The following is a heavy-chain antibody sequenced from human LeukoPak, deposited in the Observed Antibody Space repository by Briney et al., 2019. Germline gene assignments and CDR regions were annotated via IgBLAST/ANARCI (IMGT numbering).Heavy chain of an antibody. Sequence: SETLSLTCSVSGGSISSYFWSWIRQPAGKGLEWIGHIYTSGSTNYNPSLKSRVTMSVDTSKKQFSLKLSSVTAADTAVYYCARIGLDERKYYYYYYMDVWGKGTTVTVSS. J-gene: IGHJ6*03. CDR2: IYTSGST. D-gene: IGHD1-1*01. CDR3: ARIGLDERKYYYYYYMDV. V-gene: IGHV4-4*07. CDR1: GGSISSYF.